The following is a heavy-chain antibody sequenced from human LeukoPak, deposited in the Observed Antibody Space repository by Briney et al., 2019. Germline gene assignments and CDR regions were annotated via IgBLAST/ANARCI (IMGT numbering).Heavy chain of an antibody. J-gene: IGHJ3*02. CDR2: LDSDGSDT. CDR3: ARDPYDTVSYGGFDI. D-gene: IGHD3-22*01. CDR1: GFTFSKYW. V-gene: IGHV3-74*01. Sequence: PGGSLRLSCAASGFTFSKYWMHWVRQGPGKGLVWVSRLDSDGSDTSYADSVKGRFTISRDNARNSLSLQMNSLRVEDTAVYYCARDPYDTVSYGGFDIWGQGTVVTVSS.